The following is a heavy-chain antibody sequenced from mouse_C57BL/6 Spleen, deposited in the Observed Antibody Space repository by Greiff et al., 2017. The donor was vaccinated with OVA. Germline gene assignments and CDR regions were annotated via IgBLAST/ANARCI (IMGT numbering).Heavy chain of an antibody. CDR3: ARSRDPLWSPYYAMDY. CDR2: IYPGDGDT. J-gene: IGHJ4*01. V-gene: IGHV1-80*01. CDR1: GYAFSSYW. D-gene: IGHD1-1*02. Sequence: QVQLKQSGAELVKPGASVKISCKASGYAFSSYWMNWVKQRPGKGLEWIGQIYPGDGDTNYNGKFKGKATLTADKSSSTAYMQLSSLTSEDSAVYFCARSRDPLWSPYYAMDYWGQGTSVTVSS.